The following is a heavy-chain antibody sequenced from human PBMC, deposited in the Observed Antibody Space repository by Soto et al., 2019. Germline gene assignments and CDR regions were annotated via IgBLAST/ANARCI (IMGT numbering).Heavy chain of an antibody. D-gene: IGHD3-9*01. CDR1: GGTFSSYA. CDR2: IIPIFGTA. J-gene: IGHJ3*02. CDR3: ARDQDILTGPGAFDI. V-gene: IGHV1-69*13. Sequence: SVKVSCKASGGTFSSYAISWVRQAPGQGLEWMGGIIPIFGTANYAQKFQGRVAITADESTSTAYMELSSLRSEDTAVYYCARDQDILTGPGAFDIWGQGTMVTVSS.